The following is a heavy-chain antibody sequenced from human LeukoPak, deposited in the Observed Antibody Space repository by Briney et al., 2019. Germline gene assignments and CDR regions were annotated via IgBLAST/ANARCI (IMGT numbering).Heavy chain of an antibody. J-gene: IGHJ4*02. CDR3: VRLRYNYASGSY. Sequence: GESLKISCKGSGYSFSSYWIGWVRQMPGQGLEWMGMICPGDSVIKYSPAFRGQVTISADKSISAAFLQWSTLKASDTAMYYCVRLRYNYASGSYWGQGTLVTVSS. CDR1: GYSFSSYW. V-gene: IGHV5-51*01. CDR2: ICPGDSVI. D-gene: IGHD3-10*01.